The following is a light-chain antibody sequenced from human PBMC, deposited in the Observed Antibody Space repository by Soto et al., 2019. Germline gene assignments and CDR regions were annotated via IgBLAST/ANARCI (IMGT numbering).Light chain of an antibody. CDR1: QGISSY. J-gene: IGKJ3*01. Sequence: AIRMTQSPSSFSASTGDRVTITCRASQGISSYLAWYQQKPGKAPKLLIYAASTLQSGVPSRFSGSGSGTDFTLTISCLQSEDFATYYCQQYYSYPRAFGPETKVDIK. CDR3: QQYYSYPRA. CDR2: AAS. V-gene: IGKV1-8*01.